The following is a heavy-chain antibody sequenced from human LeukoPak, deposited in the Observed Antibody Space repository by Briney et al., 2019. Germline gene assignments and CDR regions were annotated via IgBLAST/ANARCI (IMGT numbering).Heavy chain of an antibody. CDR2: INHSGST. Sequence: SETLSLTCAVYGGSFSGYYWSWIRQPPGKGLEWIGEINHSGSTNYNPSLKSRVTISVDTSKNQFSLKLSSVTAADTAVYYCASPAPYCSGGSSYSGSYWGQGTLVTVSS. CDR1: GGSFSGYY. CDR3: ASPAPYCSGGSSYSGSY. V-gene: IGHV4-34*01. J-gene: IGHJ4*02. D-gene: IGHD2-15*01.